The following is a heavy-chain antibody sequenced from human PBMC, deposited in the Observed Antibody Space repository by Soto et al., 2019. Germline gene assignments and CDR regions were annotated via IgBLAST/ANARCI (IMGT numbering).Heavy chain of an antibody. V-gene: IGHV3-15*01. CDR1: GFTFSNAW. D-gene: IGHD2-15*01. CDR3: PKDVFGGGSCSRGFDS. J-gene: IGHJ4*02. Sequence: EVQLVESGGGLVKPGGSLRLSCAASGFTFSNAWMSWVRQAPGKGLEWVGRIKSKTDGGTTDYAAPVKGRFTISRDVQKNTLYLKMNSLKPGDTAVYYCPKDVFGGGSCSRGFDSGARETRVPVSS. CDR2: IKSKTDGGTT.